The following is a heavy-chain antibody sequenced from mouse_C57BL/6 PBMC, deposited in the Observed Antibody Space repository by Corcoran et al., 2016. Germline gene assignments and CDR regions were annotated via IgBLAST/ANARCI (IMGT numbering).Heavy chain of an antibody. CDR2: INPNNGGT. CDR1: GYTFTDYN. Sequence: EVQLQQSGPELVKPGASVKIPCKASGYTFTDYNMDWVKQSHGKSLEWIGDINPNNGGTIYNQKFKGKATLTVDKSSSTAYMEFRSLTSEDTAVYYCARSKGAMDYWGQGTSVTVSS. V-gene: IGHV1-18*01. CDR3: ARSKGAMDY. J-gene: IGHJ4*01.